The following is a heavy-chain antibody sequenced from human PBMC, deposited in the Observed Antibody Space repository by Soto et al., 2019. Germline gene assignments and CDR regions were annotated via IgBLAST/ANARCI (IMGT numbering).Heavy chain of an antibody. V-gene: IGHV4-31*02. CDR2: IYYSGNT. CDR3: AQALVVTGGDGFDI. Sequence: QVRLQEWGPGLVKPSQTLSLKCSVSGGSITTGGRYWSWIRQLPGKGLEWIGDIYYSGNTYDNASLKSRVTISVEAAKNQFSLKLSSVTAADTAVYYCAQALVVTGGDGFDIWGQGRLVTVSS. D-gene: IGHD1-1*01. CDR1: GGSITTGGRY. J-gene: IGHJ3*02.